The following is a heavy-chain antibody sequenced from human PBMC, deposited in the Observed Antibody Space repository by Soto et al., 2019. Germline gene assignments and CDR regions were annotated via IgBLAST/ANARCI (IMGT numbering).Heavy chain of an antibody. CDR2: IYWDDDK. CDR3: AHSLRPNWGSRAAFDY. J-gene: IGHJ4*02. D-gene: IGHD7-27*01. V-gene: IGHV2-5*02. Sequence: QITLPESGPTLVKPTQTLPLTCTFSGFSLSTSGEGVAWIRQPPGKAMEWLALIYWDDDKRYSPSLKSRLTITKDTSKNQVVLTMTNMDPVDTATYYCAHSLRPNWGSRAAFDYWGQGTLFTLSS. CDR1: GFSLSTSGEG.